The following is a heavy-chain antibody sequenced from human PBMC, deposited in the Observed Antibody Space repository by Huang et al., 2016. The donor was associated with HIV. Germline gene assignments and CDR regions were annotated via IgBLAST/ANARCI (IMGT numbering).Heavy chain of an antibody. Sequence: QMQLVQSGPEVKKPGTSVKVSCKASGFTFTSSAVQWVRQARGQRLEWKGGSVVGSGNTNYAQKVQERVTSTRDMSTSTAYMELSSLRSEDTAVYYCAAYTSGPAGYYYYYDMDVWGQGTTVTVSS. CDR1: GFTFTSSA. V-gene: IGHV1-58*01. J-gene: IGHJ6*02. CDR2: SVVGSGNT. D-gene: IGHD6-19*01. CDR3: AAYTSGPAGYYYYYDMDV.